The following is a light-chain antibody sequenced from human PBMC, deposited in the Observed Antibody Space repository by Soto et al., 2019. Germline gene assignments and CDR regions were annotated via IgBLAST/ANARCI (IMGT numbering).Light chain of an antibody. V-gene: IGLV1-40*01. CDR1: SSNIGAGYE. J-gene: IGLJ1*01. CDR2: GNK. Sequence: QSVLTQPPSVSGAPGQRVTISCTGSSSNIGAGYEVHWYQQLPGTAPKLLIYGNKNRPSGVPDRFSGSKSGTSASLAITGLQAEDEAHYYCKSYDSSLSALYVFGTGTKLTVL. CDR3: KSYDSSLSALYV.